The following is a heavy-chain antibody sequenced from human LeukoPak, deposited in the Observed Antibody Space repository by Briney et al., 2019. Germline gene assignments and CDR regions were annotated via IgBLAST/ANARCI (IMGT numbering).Heavy chain of an antibody. V-gene: IGHV1-69*13. Sequence: SVKVSCKASGGTFSSYAISWVRQAPGQGLEWMGGIIPIFGTANYAQKFQGRVTITADESTSTAYMELSSLRSEDTAVYYCASRGYYYGSGTPVYYFDYWGQGTLVTVSS. CDR2: IIPIFGTA. CDR1: GGTFSSYA. J-gene: IGHJ4*02. D-gene: IGHD3-10*01. CDR3: ASRGYYYGSGTPVYYFDY.